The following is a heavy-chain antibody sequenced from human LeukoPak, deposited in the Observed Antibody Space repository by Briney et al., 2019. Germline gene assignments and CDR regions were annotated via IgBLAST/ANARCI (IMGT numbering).Heavy chain of an antibody. CDR2: IYYSGTT. Sequence: SETLSLTCTVSGGSINGYYWGWIRQPPGKGLEWLGSIYYSGTTYYNPSLKSRVTISVDTSKNHFSLKLSSVTAADTAVYYCARHVFHSSSSYYEFFDYWGQGTLVTVSS. J-gene: IGHJ4*02. V-gene: IGHV4-39*01. CDR3: ARHVFHSSSSYYEFFDY. D-gene: IGHD3-22*01. CDR1: GGSINGYY.